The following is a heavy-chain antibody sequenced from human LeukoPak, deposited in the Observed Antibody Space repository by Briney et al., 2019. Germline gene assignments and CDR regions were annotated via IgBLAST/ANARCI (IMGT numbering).Heavy chain of an antibody. J-gene: IGHJ4*02. Sequence: SETLSLTCTVSGGSISSYYWSWIRQPPGKGLEWIGYIYYSGSTNYNPSLKSRVTISVDTSKNQFSLKLSSVTAADTAVYYCARGSRYSYALMGGLDYWGQGTPVTVSS. V-gene: IGHV4-59*01. CDR1: GGSISSYY. CDR3: ARGSRYSYALMGGLDY. D-gene: IGHD5-18*01. CDR2: IYYSGST.